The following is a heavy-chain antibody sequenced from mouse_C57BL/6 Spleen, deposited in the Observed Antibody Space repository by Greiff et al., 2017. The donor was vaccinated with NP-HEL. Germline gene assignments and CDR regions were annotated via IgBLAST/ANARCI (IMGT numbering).Heavy chain of an antibody. CDR2: IYPGDGDT. J-gene: IGHJ3*01. V-gene: IGHV1-80*01. D-gene: IGHD1-1*01. Sequence: QVQLQQSGAELVKPGASVKISCKASGYAFSSYWMNWVKQRPGKGLEWIGQIYPGDGDTNYNGKFKGKATLTADKSSSTAYMQLSSLTSEDSAVYFCARSGYYGSSHEGFAYWGQGTLVTVSA. CDR1: GYAFSSYW. CDR3: ARSGYYGSSHEGFAY.